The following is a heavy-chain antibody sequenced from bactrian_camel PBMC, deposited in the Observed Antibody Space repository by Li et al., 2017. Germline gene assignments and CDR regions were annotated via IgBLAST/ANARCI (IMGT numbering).Heavy chain of an antibody. V-gene: IGHV3S1*01. J-gene: IGHJ6*01. CDR3: AADPLCPIFPRTTGTRDIRS. CDR1: GLTISTKC. CDR2: IYSGRAVT. D-gene: IGHD7*01. Sequence: HVQLVESGGGSVQPGGSLRLSCAASGLTISTKCMGWFRQAPGKEREGVATIYSGRAVTVYADSVKGRFTISQDIAKNTLYLQMNNLKPEDTAMYYCAADPLCPIFPRTTGTRDIRSWGQGTQVTVS.